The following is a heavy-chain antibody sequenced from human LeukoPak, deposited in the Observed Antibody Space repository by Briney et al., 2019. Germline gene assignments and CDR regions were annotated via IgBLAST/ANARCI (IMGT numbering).Heavy chain of an antibody. J-gene: IGHJ4*02. V-gene: IGHV4-34*12. CDR2: IIHSGST. CDR3: ARARPPTPFDY. Sequence: PSETLSLTCAVYGGSFSGYYWSWIRQPPGKGLEGIGEIIHSGSTNYNSSLKSRVTITVDTSKNQFTLKLSSVTAADTAVYYCARARPPTPFDYWGQGTLVTVSS. CDR1: GGSFSGYY.